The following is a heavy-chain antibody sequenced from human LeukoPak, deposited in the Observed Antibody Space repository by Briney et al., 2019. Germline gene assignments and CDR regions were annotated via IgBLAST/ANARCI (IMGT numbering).Heavy chain of an antibody. J-gene: IGHJ5*02. D-gene: IGHD3-3*01. Sequence: GSLRLSCAASGFTFSTYSMNWVRQAPGKGLEWIGEINHSGSTNYNPSLKSRVTISVDTSKNQFSLKLSSVTAADTAVYYCARGGWRFLEWRQRFDPWGQGTLVTVSS. CDR2: INHSGST. CDR3: ARGGWRFLEWRQRFDP. CDR1: GFTFSTYS. V-gene: IGHV4-34*01.